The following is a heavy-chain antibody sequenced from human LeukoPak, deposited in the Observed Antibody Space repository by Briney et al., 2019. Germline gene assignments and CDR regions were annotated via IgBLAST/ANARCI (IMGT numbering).Heavy chain of an antibody. CDR2: ISGICGDV. CDR3: ATRLGGLKSVRSDP. Sequence: ASVNVSCKTSGFAFNNFRITWVRQAPGQGLEWMGGISGICGDVVYAQHFQGRLTMTTDPSRKPAYLQLRNLRSNDTAVYYCATRLGGLKSVRSDPWGQGTLMTVPS. CDR1: GFAFNNFR. V-gene: IGHV1-18*01. D-gene: IGHD3-16*01. J-gene: IGHJ5*02.